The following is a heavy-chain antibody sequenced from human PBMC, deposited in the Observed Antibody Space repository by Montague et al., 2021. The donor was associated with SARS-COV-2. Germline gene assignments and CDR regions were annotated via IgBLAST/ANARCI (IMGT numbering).Heavy chain of an antibody. V-gene: IGHV4-31*03. CDR2: IYYSGST. CDR3: ARLTAGYCSGGSCYLGTGFDY. CDR1: GGSISGGGYY. J-gene: IGHJ4*02. Sequence: TLSLTCTVSGGSISGGGYYWSWIRQHPGKGLEWIGYIYYSGSTYYNPSLKSRVTISVDTSKNQFSLKLSSVTAADTAVYYCARLTAGYCSGGSCYLGTGFDYWGQGTLVTVSS. D-gene: IGHD2-15*01.